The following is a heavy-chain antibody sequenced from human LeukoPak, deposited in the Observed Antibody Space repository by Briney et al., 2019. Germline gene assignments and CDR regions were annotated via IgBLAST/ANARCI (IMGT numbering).Heavy chain of an antibody. V-gene: IGHV3-20*04. CDR1: GLIFDDYG. D-gene: IGHD3-22*01. CDR3: VRDLRTDYDFDS. J-gene: IGHJ4*02. Sequence: GGSLTLSCAASGLIFDDYGMTGVPHGPGEGREGVYCMNWDGYSTGYADSVRGRCTISRDHDKSTLYLQMNSLRPEDTALYYCVRDLRTDYDFDSWGQGTLVSVSS. CDR2: MNWDGYST.